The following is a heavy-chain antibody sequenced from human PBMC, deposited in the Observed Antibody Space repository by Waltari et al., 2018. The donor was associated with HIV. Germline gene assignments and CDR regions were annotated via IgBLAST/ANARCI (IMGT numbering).Heavy chain of an antibody. Sequence: EIQLVQSGGEMKKAGESLRIPCTASGNSFSSHWIGWVRQLPGKGLEWMGIIYPGDSDTIYSPSFQGQVTISVDKSITTAYLQWSSLKASDTAIYYCARRQGDYRTAFNIWGQGTMVTVSP. J-gene: IGHJ3*02. D-gene: IGHD4-17*01. CDR2: IYPGDSDT. CDR3: ARRQGDYRTAFNI. V-gene: IGHV5-51*01. CDR1: GNSFSSHW.